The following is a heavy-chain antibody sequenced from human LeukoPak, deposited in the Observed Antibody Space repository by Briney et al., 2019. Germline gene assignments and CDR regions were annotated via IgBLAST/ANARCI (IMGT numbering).Heavy chain of an antibody. J-gene: IGHJ4*02. V-gene: IGHV3-21*01. D-gene: IGHD4-17*01. CDR2: ISSSSTYI. Sequence: PRGSLRLSCAASGFTFITYSMNWVRQAPGKGLEWVSSISSSSTYIYYADSVKRRFTISRDNAKNSLYLQMHSLRAEDTAVYYCARDYYGDYVLDYWGQGTLVTVSS. CDR1: GFTFITYS. CDR3: ARDYYGDYVLDY.